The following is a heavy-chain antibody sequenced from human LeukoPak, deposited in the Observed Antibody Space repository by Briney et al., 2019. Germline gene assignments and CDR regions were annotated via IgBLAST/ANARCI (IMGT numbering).Heavy chain of an antibody. V-gene: IGHV3-7*01. CDR2: IKQDGSEK. CDR3: ASHSYGYNH. Sequence: GGSLRLPCAASGIIITSYWMSWVRQTPGKGLEWVANIKQDGSEKSYVDSVKGRFTIFRDNARNSLYLQMNSLRAEDTAVYYCASHSYGYNHWGQGTLVIVSS. D-gene: IGHD3-16*01. J-gene: IGHJ5*02. CDR1: GIIITSYW.